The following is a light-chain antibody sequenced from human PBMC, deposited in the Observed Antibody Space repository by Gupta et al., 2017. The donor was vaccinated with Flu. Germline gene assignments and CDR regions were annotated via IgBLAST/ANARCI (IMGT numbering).Light chain of an antibody. CDR1: QSLLHSNGCNY. CDR3: MQALQTPRT. CDR2: LGS. V-gene: IGKV2-28*01. Sequence: VTPVEPASISCRSSQSLLHSNGCNYLDWYLQKPGQSPQLLIYLGSNRASGVPDRFSGSGSGTDFTLTISRVEAEDVGVYYCMQALQTPRTFGQGTKVEIK. J-gene: IGKJ1*01.